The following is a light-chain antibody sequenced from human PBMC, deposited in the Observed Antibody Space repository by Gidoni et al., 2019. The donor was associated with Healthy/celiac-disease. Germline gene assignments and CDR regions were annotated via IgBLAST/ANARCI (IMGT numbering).Light chain of an antibody. CDR2: EGS. Sequence: QSALTQPAPVSGSPGQSITISCTGTSSDVGSYNLVSWYQQHPGKAPKLMIYEGSKRPSGVSNRFSGSKSGNTASLTTSGLQAEDEADYYCCSYAGSWVFGGGTKLTVL. CDR3: CSYAGSWV. V-gene: IGLV2-23*01. J-gene: IGLJ3*02. CDR1: SSDVGSYNL.